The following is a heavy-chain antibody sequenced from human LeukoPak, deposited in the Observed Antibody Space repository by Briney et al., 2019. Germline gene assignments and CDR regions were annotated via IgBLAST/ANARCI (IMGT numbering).Heavy chain of an antibody. V-gene: IGHV1-18*01. J-gene: IGHJ6*03. CDR3: ARGYSAYYYYYYYYMDV. CDR2: ISAYNGNT. Sequence: ASVKVSCKASGYTFTSYGISWVRHAPGQGLEWMGWISAYNGNTNYAQNLQGRVTMTTDTHTSTAYMEMRSLRSDDTAVYYCARGYSAYYYYYYYYMDVWGKGTTVTISS. D-gene: IGHD2-21*01. CDR1: GYTFTSYG.